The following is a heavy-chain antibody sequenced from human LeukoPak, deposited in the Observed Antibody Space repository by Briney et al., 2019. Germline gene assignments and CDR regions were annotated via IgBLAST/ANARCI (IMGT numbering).Heavy chain of an antibody. V-gene: IGHV3-23*01. CDR3: ARLNEGLPYYFDY. D-gene: IGHD3-3*01. CDR1: GFTFSSYA. CDR2: ISAGGGGT. Sequence: PGGSLRLSCAASGFTFSSYAVTWVRQSPGKGLEWVSTISAGGGGTNYADSVKGRFTISRDNSKNTLYLQMNSLRAEDTAVYYCARLNEGLPYYFDYWGQGTLVTVSS. J-gene: IGHJ4*02.